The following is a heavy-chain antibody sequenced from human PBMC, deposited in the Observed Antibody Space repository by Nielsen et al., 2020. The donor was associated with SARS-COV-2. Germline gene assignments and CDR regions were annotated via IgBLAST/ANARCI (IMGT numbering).Heavy chain of an antibody. CDR1: GFTFSSYS. J-gene: IGHJ6*03. CDR2: ISFDGSAT. D-gene: IGHD1-1*01. CDR3: ARAQGSQLYYYYYMDV. V-gene: IGHV3-30*03. Sequence: GGSLRLSCAASGFTFSSYSMNWVRQTPGKGLEWVAVISFDGSATYYAASVKGRFTISRDDSKNTLYLQMNSLRPEDTAVYYCARAQGSQLYYYYYMDVWGKGTTVTVSS.